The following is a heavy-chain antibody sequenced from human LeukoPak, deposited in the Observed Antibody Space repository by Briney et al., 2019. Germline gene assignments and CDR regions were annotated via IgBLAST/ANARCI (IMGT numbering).Heavy chain of an antibody. Sequence: SETLSLTCAVSGYSISSGYYWGWIRQPPGKGLEWIGNIYHSGSTYYNPSLKSRVTISVDTSKNQFSLKLSSVTAADTAVYYCARETSYYYDSSGYSLFDYWGQGTLVTVSS. CDR1: GYSISSGYY. J-gene: IGHJ4*02. V-gene: IGHV4-38-2*02. CDR3: ARETSYYYDSSGYSLFDY. D-gene: IGHD3-22*01. CDR2: IYHSGST.